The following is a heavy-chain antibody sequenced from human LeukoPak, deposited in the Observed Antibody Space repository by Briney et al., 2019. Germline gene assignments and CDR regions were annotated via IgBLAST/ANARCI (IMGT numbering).Heavy chain of an antibody. CDR1: GYTFTSYD. CDR2: MNPNSGNT. CDR3: ARGIDSSGYYQDY. J-gene: IGHJ4*02. V-gene: IGHV1-8*01. D-gene: IGHD3-22*01. Sequence: ASVKVSCKASGYTFTSYDINWVRQATGQGLEWMGRMNPNSGNTGYAQKFQGRVTMTRNTSISTAYMELSSLRSEDTAVYYCARGIDSSGYYQDYWGQGTLVTVSS.